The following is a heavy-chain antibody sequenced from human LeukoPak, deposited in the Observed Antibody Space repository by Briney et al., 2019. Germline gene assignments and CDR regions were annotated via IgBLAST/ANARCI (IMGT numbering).Heavy chain of an antibody. CDR2: ITGSGGST. CDR1: GFTFSYYA. CDR3: AKGITVFGLINDFLEY. D-gene: IGHD3-3*01. V-gene: IGHV3-23*01. J-gene: IGHJ4*02. Sequence: PGGSLRLSCAPSGFTFSYYAMSWVRQAPGKGLEWVSAITGSGGSTYYADSVKGRFTISRDNSNNTLYLQMNSLRADDTAVYYCAKGITVFGLINDFLEYWGEGALVTVSS.